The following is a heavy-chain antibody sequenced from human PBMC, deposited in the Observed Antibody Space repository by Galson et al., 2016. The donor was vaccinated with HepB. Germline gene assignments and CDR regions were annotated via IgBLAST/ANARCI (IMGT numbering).Heavy chain of an antibody. CDR1: GYTFTSYG. V-gene: IGHV1-18*01. CDR3: AGGLSSLWVNWFAP. D-gene: IGHD6-6*01. Sequence: SVKVSCKASGYTFTSYGISWVRQAPGQGLEWMGWIRAYNGNTNYAQKFQARVTMTTDTSTNTAYMELRSLRSDDTAVYYCAGGLSSLWVNWFAPWGQGTQVTCSS. CDR2: IRAYNGNT. J-gene: IGHJ5*02.